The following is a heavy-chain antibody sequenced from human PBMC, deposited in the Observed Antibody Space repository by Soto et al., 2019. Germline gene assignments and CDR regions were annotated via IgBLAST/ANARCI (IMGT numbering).Heavy chain of an antibody. J-gene: IGHJ4*02. Sequence: SQTLSLTCAISGDSVSSNSASWNWIRQSPSRGLEWLGRTYYRSKWYNDYAVSVKSRITINPDTSKNQFSLQLNSVTPEDTAVYCCARDGDIAVAGTFDYWGQGTLVTVSS. CDR3: ARDGDIAVAGTFDY. V-gene: IGHV6-1*01. D-gene: IGHD6-19*01. CDR1: GDSVSSNSAS. CDR2: TYYRSKWYN.